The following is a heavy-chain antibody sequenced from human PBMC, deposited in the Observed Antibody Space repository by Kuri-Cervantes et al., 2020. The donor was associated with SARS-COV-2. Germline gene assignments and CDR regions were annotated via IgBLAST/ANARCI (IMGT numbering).Heavy chain of an antibody. J-gene: IGHJ6*02. CDR3: ARGRVGFLEWLENYYYYGMDV. D-gene: IGHD3-3*02. V-gene: IGHV4-61*05. CDR2: IYYSGST. CDR1: GGSISSSSYY. Sequence: GSLRLSCTVSGGSISSSSYYWGWIRQPPGKGLGWIGYIYYSGSTNYNPSLKSRVTISVDTSKNQFSLKLSSVTAADTAVYYCARGRVGFLEWLENYYYYGMDVWGQGTTVTVSS.